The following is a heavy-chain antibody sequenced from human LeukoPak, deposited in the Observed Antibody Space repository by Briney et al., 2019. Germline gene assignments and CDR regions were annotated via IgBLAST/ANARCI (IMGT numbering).Heavy chain of an antibody. V-gene: IGHV7-4-1*02. CDR2: INTNTGNP. Sequence: SVKVSCKASVYTFTTYAMNWARQATGQGLEWMGWINTNTGNPTYAQGFTGRFVSSLDTSVSTAYLQISSVKAEDTAVYCCARGTGYSSSWRPHWGQGTLLTVSS. CDR3: ARGTGYSSSWRPH. CDR1: VYTFTTYA. J-gene: IGHJ4*02. D-gene: IGHD6-13*01.